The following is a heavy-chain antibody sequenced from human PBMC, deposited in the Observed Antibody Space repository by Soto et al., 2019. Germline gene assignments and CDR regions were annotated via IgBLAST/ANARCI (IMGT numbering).Heavy chain of an antibody. CDR1: GGSISSGGYY. J-gene: IGHJ4*02. Sequence: SETLSLTCTVSGGSISSGGYYWSWIRQHPGKGLEWIGYIYYSGSTYYNPSLKSRVTISVDTSKNQFSLKLSSLTAADTAVYYCASSDTNLQFDYWGQGTLVTVSS. V-gene: IGHV4-31*03. CDR3: ASSDTNLQFDY. CDR2: IYYSGST. D-gene: IGHD2-8*01.